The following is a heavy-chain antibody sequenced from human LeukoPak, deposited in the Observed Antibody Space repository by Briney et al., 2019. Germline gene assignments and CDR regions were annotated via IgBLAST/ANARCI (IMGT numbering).Heavy chain of an antibody. Sequence: SQTLSLTCAIPGDSVSSNSAAWNWIRQSPSRGLEWLGRTYYRSKWYNDYAVSVKSRITINPDTSKNQFSLQLNSVTPEDTAVYYCARDPSSGWSLFNHFDYWGQGTLVTVSS. V-gene: IGHV6-1*01. D-gene: IGHD6-19*01. CDR3: ARDPSSGWSLFNHFDY. CDR1: GDSVSSNSAA. CDR2: TYYRSKWYN. J-gene: IGHJ4*02.